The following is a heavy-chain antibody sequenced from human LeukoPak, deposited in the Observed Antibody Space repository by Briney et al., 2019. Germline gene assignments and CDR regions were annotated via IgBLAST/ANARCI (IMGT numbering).Heavy chain of an antibody. Sequence: GGSLRLSCGASGFTFSSYAMSWVRQAPGKGLEWVSYISSSGSTIYYADSVKGRFTISRDNAKNSLYLQMNSLRAEDTAVYYCARDRTEEGDFDYWGQGTLVTVSS. CDR3: ARDRTEEGDFDY. V-gene: IGHV3-48*04. D-gene: IGHD1-1*01. J-gene: IGHJ4*02. CDR1: GFTFSSYA. CDR2: ISSSGSTI.